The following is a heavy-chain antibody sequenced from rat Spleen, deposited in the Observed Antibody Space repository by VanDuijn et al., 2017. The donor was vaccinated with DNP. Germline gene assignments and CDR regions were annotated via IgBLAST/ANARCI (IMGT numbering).Heavy chain of an antibody. CDR1: GFMFSNYY. CDR2: ISTSGGST. Sequence: EVQLVESGGGLVQPGRSLKLSCAASGFMFSNYYMAWVRQAPTKGLEWVATISTSGGSTFYRDSVKGRFTISRDDAKSTLYLQMDSLRSEDTATYYCARPFSGGFAYWGQGTLVTVSS. D-gene: IGHD1-4*01. V-gene: IGHV5-25*01. CDR3: ARPFSGGFAY. J-gene: IGHJ3*01.